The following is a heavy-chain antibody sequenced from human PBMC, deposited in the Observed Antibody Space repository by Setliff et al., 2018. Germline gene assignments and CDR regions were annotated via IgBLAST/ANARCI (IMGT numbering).Heavy chain of an antibody. D-gene: IGHD4-17*01. V-gene: IGHV1-69*13. CDR2: IIPIFGTT. CDR3: ARDFLGIHIDHGNALDDY. J-gene: IGHJ4*02. Sequence: SVKVSCKASGGTFNTYAISWVRQAPGQGLEWMGGIIPIFGTTNYAQKFQGRVTITADESTSTAYMELSSPRSEDTAVYYCARDFLGIHIDHGNALDDYWGQGTLVTVS. CDR1: GGTFNTYA.